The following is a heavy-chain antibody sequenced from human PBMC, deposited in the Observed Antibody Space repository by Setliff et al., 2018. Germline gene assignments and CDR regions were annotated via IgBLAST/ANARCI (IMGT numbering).Heavy chain of an antibody. CDR2: VYHSGTA. D-gene: IGHD3-10*01. CDR1: GVSISSHY. Sequence: PSETLSLTCTVSGVSISSHYWSWIRQPPGKGLEFIGYVYHSGTAKYDPSLESRAIMSVDASKNEISLKLSSVTAADTAVYYCARGVHGSGSYRLYYYYYMDVWGKGTTVTVSS. J-gene: IGHJ6*03. V-gene: IGHV4-59*11. CDR3: ARGVHGSGSYRLYYYYYMDV.